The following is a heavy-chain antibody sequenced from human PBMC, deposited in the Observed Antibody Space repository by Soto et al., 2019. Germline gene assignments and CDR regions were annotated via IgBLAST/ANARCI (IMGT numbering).Heavy chain of an antibody. CDR3: ARGVVPHHFYYDMEV. CDR1: GFSDTTNY. CDR2: IYGGDGT. J-gene: IGHJ6*02. D-gene: IGHD2-21*01. Sequence: PGVSLRLSCAASGFSDTTNYMTLVRQAQGKALQWLSVIYGGDGTYYADSVKGRCIMSRDNSKNTVYLQMSRLSAEDTAVYYCARGVVPHHFYYDMEVGDQGTTVKVSS. V-gene: IGHV3-53*01.